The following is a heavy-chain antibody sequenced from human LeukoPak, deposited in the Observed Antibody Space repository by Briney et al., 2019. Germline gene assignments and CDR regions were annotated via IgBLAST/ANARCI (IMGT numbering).Heavy chain of an antibody. V-gene: IGHV4-34*01. CDR1: GGSFSGYY. J-gene: IGHJ4*02. Sequence: SETLSLTCAVYGGSFSGYYWSWIRQPPGKGLEWIGEINHSGSTNYNPSLKSRVTISVDTSKNQFSLKLSSVTAADTAVYYCARGPGGYNYWGQGTLVTVSS. CDR3: ARGPGGYNY. CDR2: INHSGST. D-gene: IGHD2-8*02.